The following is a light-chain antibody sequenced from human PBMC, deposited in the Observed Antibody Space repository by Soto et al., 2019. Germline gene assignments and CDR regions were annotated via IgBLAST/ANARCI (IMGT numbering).Light chain of an antibody. J-gene: IGKJ1*01. CDR1: QSISSW. V-gene: IGKV1-5*01. Sequence: DIQMTQSPSTLSASVGDRVTITCRASQSISSWLAWYQQKPGKVPKLLIYAASTLQSGVPSRFSGSGYGRDFTPKIRSMKHEDFETYYCLLDYSYFWAFGQGTKVDIK. CDR2: AAS. CDR3: LLDYSYFWA.